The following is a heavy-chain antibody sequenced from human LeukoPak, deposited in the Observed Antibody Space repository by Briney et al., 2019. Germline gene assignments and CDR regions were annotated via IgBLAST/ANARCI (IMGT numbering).Heavy chain of an antibody. Sequence: SETLSLTCTVSGGSISSYYWSWIRQPAGKGLEWIGRIYTSGSTNYNPSLKSRVTISVDTSKNQFSLKLSSVTAADTAVYYCAKGGGQDYGDYDGAFDYWGQGTLVTVSS. J-gene: IGHJ4*02. CDR2: IYTSGST. CDR3: AKGGGQDYGDYDGAFDY. D-gene: IGHD4-17*01. V-gene: IGHV4-4*07. CDR1: GGSISSYY.